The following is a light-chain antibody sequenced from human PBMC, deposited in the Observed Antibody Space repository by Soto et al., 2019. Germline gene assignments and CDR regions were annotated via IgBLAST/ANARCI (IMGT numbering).Light chain of an antibody. CDR2: DVS. CDR1: SSDVGGHDY. CDR3: CSYAGSYTLV. V-gene: IGLV2-11*01. J-gene: IGLJ1*01. Sequence: QSALTQPRSVSGSPGQSVTISCTGTSSDVGGHDYVSWYRQHPGKAPQVLISDVSERPSGVPDRFSGSKSGNTASLTISGLQAEDDADYYCCSYAGSYTLVFGTGTKLTVL.